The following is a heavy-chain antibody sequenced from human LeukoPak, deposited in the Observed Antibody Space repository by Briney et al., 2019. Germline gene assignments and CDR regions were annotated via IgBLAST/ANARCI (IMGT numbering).Heavy chain of an antibody. D-gene: IGHD6-13*01. J-gene: IGHJ2*01. CDR2: INPSGGST. CDR1: GYTFTGYY. V-gene: IGHV1-46*01. Sequence: GASVKVSCKASGYTFTGYYMHWVRQAPGQGLEWMGIINPSGGSTSYAQKFQGRVTMTRDTSTSTVYMELSSLRSEDTAVYYCARDAHSSSWYDWYFDLWGRGTLVTVSS. CDR3: ARDAHSSSWYDWYFDL.